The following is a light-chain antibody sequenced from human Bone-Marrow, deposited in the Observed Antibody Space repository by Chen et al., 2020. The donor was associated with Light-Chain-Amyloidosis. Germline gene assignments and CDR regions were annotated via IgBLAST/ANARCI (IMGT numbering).Light chain of an antibody. CDR1: QNILHYSDNHNY. V-gene: IGKV4-1*01. Sequence: DIVMTQSPDSLTVSLGERATINCKSSQNILHYSDNHNYLAWYQQRPGQPPKLLFYWASTRESGVPDRFSGSGYGTDFTLTISSLQAEDVAVYYCQQYYDTPPTFGQGTKVEVK. CDR2: WAS. J-gene: IGKJ1*01. CDR3: QQYYDTPPT.